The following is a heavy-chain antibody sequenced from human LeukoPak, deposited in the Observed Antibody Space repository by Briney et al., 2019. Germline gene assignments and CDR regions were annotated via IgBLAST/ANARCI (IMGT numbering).Heavy chain of an antibody. CDR1: GYTFTSYG. Sequence: VASVKVSCKASGYTFTSYGISWVRQAPGQGLEWMGWISAYNGNTNYAQKLQGRVTMTTDTSTSTAYMELRSLRSDDTAVYYCAIFGAVAGTQRRQPSYAFDIWGQGTMVTVSS. D-gene: IGHD6-19*01. J-gene: IGHJ3*02. CDR2: ISAYNGNT. CDR3: AIFGAVAGTQRRQPSYAFDI. V-gene: IGHV1-18*01.